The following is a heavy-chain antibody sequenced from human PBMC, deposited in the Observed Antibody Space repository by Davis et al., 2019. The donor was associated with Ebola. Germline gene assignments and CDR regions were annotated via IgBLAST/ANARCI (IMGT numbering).Heavy chain of an antibody. CDR2: IDPSDSYT. CDR1: GYSFTSYW. D-gene: IGHD2-2*01. Sequence: GESLKISCKGSGYSFTSYWISWVRQMPGKGLEWMGRIDPSDSYTNYSPSFQGHVTISADKSISTAYLQWSSLKASDTAMYYCARHPPYCSSTSCAGHYYYYMDVWGKGTTVTVSS. V-gene: IGHV5-10-1*01. CDR3: ARHPPYCSSTSCAGHYYYYMDV. J-gene: IGHJ6*03.